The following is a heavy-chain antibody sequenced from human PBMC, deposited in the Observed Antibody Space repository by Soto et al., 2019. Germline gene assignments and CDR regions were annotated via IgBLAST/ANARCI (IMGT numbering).Heavy chain of an antibody. D-gene: IGHD6-13*01. J-gene: IGHJ6*02. CDR2: ISYSGST. CDR3: ARYSSNWFQTEGMDV. V-gene: IGHV4-59*12. CDR1: GGSISSYY. Sequence: PSETLSLTCTVSGGSISSYYWSWIRQPPGKGLEWIGYISYSGSTNYNPSLKSRVTISVDTSKKQFSLKLTSVTAADTAVYYCARYSSNWFQTEGMDVWGQGTTVTVSS.